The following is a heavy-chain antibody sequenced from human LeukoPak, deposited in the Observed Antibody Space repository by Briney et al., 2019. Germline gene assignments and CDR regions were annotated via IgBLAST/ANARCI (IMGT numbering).Heavy chain of an antibody. CDR2: IWDDGSNK. V-gene: IGHV3-33*01. CDR1: GFTFSSYG. J-gene: IGHJ4*02. Sequence: GGSLRLSCAASGFTFSSYGMHCVRQAPGKGLEWMAAIWDDGSNKYYADSVKGRFTISRDNSKNTLYLQMSSLRAEDTAVYYCAREDLYYYGSGTPPGYWGQGTLVTVSS. D-gene: IGHD3-10*01. CDR3: AREDLYYYGSGTPPGY.